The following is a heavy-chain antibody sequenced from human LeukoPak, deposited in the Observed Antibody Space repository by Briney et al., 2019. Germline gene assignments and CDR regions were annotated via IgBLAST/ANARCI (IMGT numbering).Heavy chain of an antibody. CDR3: ARDTPHRSIAVAGTLYYYYGMDV. J-gene: IGHJ6*02. D-gene: IGHD6-19*01. V-gene: IGHV3-48*03. Sequence: GGSLRLSCAASGFTFSSYEMNWVRQAPGKGLEWVSYISSSGSTIYYADSVKGRFTISRDNAKNSLYLQMNSLRAEDTAVYYCARDTPHRSIAVAGTLYYYYGMDVWGQGTTVTASS. CDR2: ISSSGSTI. CDR1: GFTFSSYE.